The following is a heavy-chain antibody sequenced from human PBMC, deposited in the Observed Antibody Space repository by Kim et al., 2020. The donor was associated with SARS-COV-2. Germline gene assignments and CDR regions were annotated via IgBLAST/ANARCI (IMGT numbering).Heavy chain of an antibody. D-gene: IGHD3-10*01. CDR1: GGSFSGYY. CDR3: ARGTMVRGVIISPSYYYYGMDV. J-gene: IGHJ6*02. CDR2: INHSGST. Sequence: SETLSLTCAVYGGSFSGYYWSWIRQPPGKGLEWIGEINHSGSTNYNPSLKSRVTISVDTSKNQFSLKLSSVTAADTAVYYCARGTMVRGVIISPSYYYYGMDVWGQGTTVTVSS. V-gene: IGHV4-34*01.